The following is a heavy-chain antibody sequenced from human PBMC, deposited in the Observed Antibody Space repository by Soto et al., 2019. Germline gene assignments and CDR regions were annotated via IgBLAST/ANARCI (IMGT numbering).Heavy chain of an antibody. J-gene: IGHJ4*02. D-gene: IGHD2-15*01. CDR2: ISGNGKST. Sequence: EVQLLESGGGLVQPGGSLRLSCAASGFTFSSYAMSWVRQAPGKGLEWVSAISGNGKSTYYTDSVKGRFTISRDNSKNTLNLQRNSLRAEDTAVYYCASRPYCSGCSCFDYWGQGTLVTVSS. CDR3: ASRPYCSGCSCFDY. V-gene: IGHV3-23*01. CDR1: GFTFSSYA.